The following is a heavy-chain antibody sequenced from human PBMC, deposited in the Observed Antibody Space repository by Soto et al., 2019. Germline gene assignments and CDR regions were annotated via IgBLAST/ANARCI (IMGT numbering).Heavy chain of an antibody. CDR3: ARDAAPPYYYDSSGYLS. V-gene: IGHV1-69*01. Sequence: QVQLVQSGAEVKKPGSSVKVSCKAYGGTFSSYAISWVRQAHGHGLEWMGWIIPIFGTANYAQKFQGRVTITAEETTRTSCMEVSSLRSKDTAVYYCARDAAPPYYYDSSGYLSWCQGTLVTVSS. J-gene: IGHJ5*02. CDR2: IIPIFGTA. CDR1: GGTFSSYA. D-gene: IGHD3-22*01.